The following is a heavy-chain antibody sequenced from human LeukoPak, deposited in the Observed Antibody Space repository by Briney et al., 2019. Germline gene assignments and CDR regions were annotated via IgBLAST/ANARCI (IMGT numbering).Heavy chain of an antibody. Sequence: GGPLRLSCSASGFTFSSSDMSWVRQAPGKGLEWVAAISYSGGATYYADSVKGRFTISRDNSKNTLYLQMTSLRVEDAAVYYCAKEYVRTETVVTAIVYDYWGQGTLVTVSS. D-gene: IGHD2-21*02. CDR1: GFTFSSSD. J-gene: IGHJ4*02. CDR2: ISYSGGAT. CDR3: AKEYVRTETVVTAIVYDY. V-gene: IGHV3-23*01.